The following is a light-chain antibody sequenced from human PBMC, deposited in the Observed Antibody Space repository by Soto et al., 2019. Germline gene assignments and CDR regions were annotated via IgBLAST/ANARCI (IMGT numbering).Light chain of an antibody. J-gene: IGKJ5*01. V-gene: IGKV3-11*01. Sequence: EIVFTQSPSTLSLSPLERSTLSCRASQSINRYLAWYQQKPGQAPRLLIYYASNRAAGIPARFSGSGSGTDFTLTISSLEPEDFAVYYCQQRSNWPPITFGQGTRLEIK. CDR3: QQRSNWPPIT. CDR2: YAS. CDR1: QSINRY.